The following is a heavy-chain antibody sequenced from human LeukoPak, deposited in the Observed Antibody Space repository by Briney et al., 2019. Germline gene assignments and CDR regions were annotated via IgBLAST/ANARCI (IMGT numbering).Heavy chain of an antibody. Sequence: GGSLRLSCAASGFTFSSYSMNWVRQAPGKGLEWVSSISSSSSYIYYADSVKGRFTISRDNSKNTLYLQMNSLRAEDTAVYYCAKFRWSGYYSSGYYFDYWGQGTLVTVSS. D-gene: IGHD3-3*01. V-gene: IGHV3-21*04. CDR2: ISSSSSYI. CDR1: GFTFSSYS. CDR3: AKFRWSGYYSSGYYFDY. J-gene: IGHJ4*02.